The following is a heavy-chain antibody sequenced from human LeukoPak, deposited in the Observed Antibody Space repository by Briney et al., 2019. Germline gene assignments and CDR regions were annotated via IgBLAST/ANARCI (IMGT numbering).Heavy chain of an antibody. CDR3: ARGVVTDDYYMDV. V-gene: IGHV4-61*02. CDR2: LYTNDNT. CDR1: GGSITSGRYY. J-gene: IGHJ6*03. D-gene: IGHD2-21*02. Sequence: PSETLSLTCSLSGGSITSGRYYCPWIRQPAGKGLEWIGRLYTNDNTNYDPSLESRVSISVDTSKSQFYLQLTSVTAADTAVYSCARGVVTDDYYMDVWGKGITVIVSS.